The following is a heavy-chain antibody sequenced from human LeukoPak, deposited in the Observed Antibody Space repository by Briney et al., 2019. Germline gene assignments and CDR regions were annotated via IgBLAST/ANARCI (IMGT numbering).Heavy chain of an antibody. Sequence: PGGSLRLSCAASGFTFSSYEMNWVRQAPGKGLEWVSYISSSGGTIYYADSVKGRFTISRDNAKNSLYLQMNSLRAEDTAVYYCARDGSSGWYWVDYWGQGTLVTVSS. V-gene: IGHV3-48*03. J-gene: IGHJ4*02. CDR1: GFTFSSYE. CDR2: ISSSGGTI. CDR3: ARDGSSGWYWVDY. D-gene: IGHD6-19*01.